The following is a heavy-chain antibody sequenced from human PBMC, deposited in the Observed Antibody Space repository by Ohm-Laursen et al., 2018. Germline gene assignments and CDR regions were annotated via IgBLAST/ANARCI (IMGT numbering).Heavy chain of an antibody. V-gene: IGHV1-69*13. Sequence: ASVKVSCKASGYTFSTYGITWVRQAPGQGLEWMGGIIPIFGTANYAQKFQGRVTITADESTSTAYMELSSLRSEDTAVYYCAREGPTMVRGVGPYYYYGMDVWGQGTTVTVSS. CDR1: GYTFSTYG. CDR3: AREGPTMVRGVGPYYYYGMDV. J-gene: IGHJ6*02. D-gene: IGHD3-10*01. CDR2: IIPIFGTA.